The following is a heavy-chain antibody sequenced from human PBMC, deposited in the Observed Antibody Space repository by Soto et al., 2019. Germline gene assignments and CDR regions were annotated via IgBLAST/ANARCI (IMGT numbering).Heavy chain of an antibody. CDR3: ARGDYYYGSGSYVSLDY. CDR2: IYYSGST. Sequence: LSLTCTVSGDSGGFISSSSYHWGWIRQPPGKGLEWIGNIYYSGSTNYNPSLKSRVTISVDTSKNQFSLKLSSVTAADTAVYYCARGDYYYGSGSYVSLDYWGQGTLVTVSS. D-gene: IGHD3-10*01. V-gene: IGHV4-39*07. CDR1: GDSGGFISSSSYH. J-gene: IGHJ4*02.